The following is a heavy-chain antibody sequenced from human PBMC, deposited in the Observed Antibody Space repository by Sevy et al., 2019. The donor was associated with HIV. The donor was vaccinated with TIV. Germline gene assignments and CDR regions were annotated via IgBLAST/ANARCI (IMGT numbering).Heavy chain of an antibody. CDR1: GFAFYEYS. D-gene: IGHD2-8*01. V-gene: IGHV3-23*01. CDR3: AREGCSRPHDY. J-gene: IGHJ4*02. CDR2: LSFGCGKI. Sequence: EGSLRLSCAASGFAFYEYSMSWTRQAPGKGLEWVATLSFGCGKINYADSVKGRFTISRDNSKNSFYLQMDNLRVEDTALYYCAREGCSRPHDYWGQGTRVTVSS.